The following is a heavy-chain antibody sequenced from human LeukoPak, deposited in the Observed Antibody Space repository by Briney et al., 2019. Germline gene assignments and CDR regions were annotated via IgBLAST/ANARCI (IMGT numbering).Heavy chain of an antibody. CDR3: ARGRYLTTSGGAAAGFLDY. Sequence: SETLSLTCAVYGGSFSGYYWSWIRQSPGKGLEWIGEINHSGSTHYNPSLKSRVTISVDTSQKQFSLGLTSVTAADTAAYYCARGRYLTTSGGAAAGFLDYWGQGSLVTVST. CDR2: INHSGST. V-gene: IGHV4-34*01. J-gene: IGHJ4*02. D-gene: IGHD6-13*01. CDR1: GGSFSGYY.